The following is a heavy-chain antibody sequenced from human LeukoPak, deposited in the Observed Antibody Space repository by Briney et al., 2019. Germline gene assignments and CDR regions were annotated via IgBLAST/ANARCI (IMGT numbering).Heavy chain of an antibody. D-gene: IGHD4-11*01. Sequence: GGSLRLSCAASGFTFSSYGMHWVRQAPGKGLEWVAVIWYDGSNKYYADSVKGRFTISRDNSKNTLYLQMNSLRAGDTAVYYCAKGGRVTTTYWGQGTLVTVSS. CDR1: GFTFSSYG. CDR2: IWYDGSNK. V-gene: IGHV3-33*06. CDR3: AKGGRVTTTY. J-gene: IGHJ4*02.